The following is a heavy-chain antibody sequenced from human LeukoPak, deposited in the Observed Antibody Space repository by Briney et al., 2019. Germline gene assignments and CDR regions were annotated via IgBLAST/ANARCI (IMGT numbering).Heavy chain of an antibody. J-gene: IGHJ5*02. CDR3: ARNKGFVVVVAATNWFDP. Sequence: SETLSLTCAVYGGSFSGYYWSWIRQPPGKGLEWIGEINHSGTTNYNPSLKSRVTISVDTSKNQFSLKLSSVTAADTAVCYCARNKGFVVVVAATNWFDPRGQGTLVTVSS. V-gene: IGHV4-34*01. CDR1: GGSFSGYY. CDR2: INHSGTT. D-gene: IGHD2-15*01.